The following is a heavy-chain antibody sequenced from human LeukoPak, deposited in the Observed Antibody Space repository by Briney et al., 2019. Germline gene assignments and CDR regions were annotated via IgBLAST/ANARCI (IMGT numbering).Heavy chain of an antibody. V-gene: IGHV3-9*01. J-gene: IGHJ4*02. CDR1: GFTFDDYA. Sequence: GRSLRLSCAASGFTFDDYAMHWVRQAPGKGLEWVSGISWNSGHKGYADSVKGRFTISRDNAKNSLYLQMNSLRAEDTALYYCAKARLPNSSSWYYFDYWGQGTLVTVSS. CDR3: AKARLPNSSSWYYFDY. CDR2: ISWNSGHK. D-gene: IGHD6-13*01.